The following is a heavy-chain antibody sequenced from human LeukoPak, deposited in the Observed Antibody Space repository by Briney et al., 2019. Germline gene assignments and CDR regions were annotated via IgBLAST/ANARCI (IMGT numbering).Heavy chain of an antibody. Sequence: PGGSLRLSCAASGFTFSSYSMDWVRQAPGKGLEWVSSISSSSSYIYYADSVKGRFTISRDNAKNSLYLQMNSLRAEDTAVYYCTTWGFWGGSPFDPWGQGTLVTVSS. CDR1: GFTFSSYS. CDR3: TTWGFWGGSPFDP. D-gene: IGHD3-3*01. J-gene: IGHJ5*02. V-gene: IGHV3-21*01. CDR2: ISSSSSYI.